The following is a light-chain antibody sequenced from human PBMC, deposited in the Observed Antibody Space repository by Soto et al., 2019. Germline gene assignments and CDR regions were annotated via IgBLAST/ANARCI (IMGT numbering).Light chain of an antibody. CDR2: DAS. V-gene: IGKV1-5*01. J-gene: IGKJ1*01. CDR3: QQYNSYSKT. Sequence: IQMTESPSTLSASDGDRVTLTCRASQSISSWLTWYQQKPGKAPKLLIYDASSLESGVPSRFSGSGSGTEFTLTISSLQPDDFATYYCQQYNSYSKTFGQGTKVDI. CDR1: QSISSW.